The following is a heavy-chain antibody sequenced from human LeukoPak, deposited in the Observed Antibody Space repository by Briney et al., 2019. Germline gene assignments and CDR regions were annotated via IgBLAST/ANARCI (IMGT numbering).Heavy chain of an antibody. J-gene: IGHJ6*02. Sequence: PSETLSLNCAVYVGSFSGYYWSWIRQTPGKGLEWIGEINHSGSTNYNPSLESRVTISVAPSKNQFSLNLNSVTAADTAVYYCARGVTSALSYYYGMDVWGQGTTVTVSS. D-gene: IGHD2/OR15-2a*01. V-gene: IGHV4-34*01. CDR1: VGSFSGYY. CDR2: INHSGST. CDR3: ARGVTSALSYYYGMDV.